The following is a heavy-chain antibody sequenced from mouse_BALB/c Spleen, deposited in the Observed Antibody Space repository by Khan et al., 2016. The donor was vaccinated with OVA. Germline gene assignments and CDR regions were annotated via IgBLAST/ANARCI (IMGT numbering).Heavy chain of an antibody. CDR3: ARDRGLGRAMDY. V-gene: IGHV2-6-7*01. J-gene: IGHJ4*01. CDR2: IWGEGST. Sequence: QVQLKESGPGLVAPSQSLSITCTVSGYSLTGYGVNWVRQPPGKGLEWLGMIWGEGSTDYNSALKSRLSISKDNSKSQVFLKMNSLQTDDTARYYCARDRGLGRAMDYWGQGTSVTVSS. D-gene: IGHD4-1*01. CDR1: GYSLTGYG.